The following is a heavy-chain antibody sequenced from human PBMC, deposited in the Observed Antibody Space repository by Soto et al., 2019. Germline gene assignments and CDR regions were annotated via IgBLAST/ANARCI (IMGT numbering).Heavy chain of an antibody. V-gene: IGHV1-18*01. CDR3: TRDSSVSGYYYGMDV. J-gene: IGHJ6*02. CDR2: VSGYSGHS. D-gene: IGHD6-19*01. Sequence: QVHLVQSGAEVKKPGASVKVSCKASNETLTTYGISWVRQAPGQGLEWMGRVSGYSGHSSSAQEFQNRVIMTTDTSTNTAYMELRSLTSDDAAVYFCTRDSSVSGYYYGMDVWGQGTTVTVSS. CDR1: NETLTTYG.